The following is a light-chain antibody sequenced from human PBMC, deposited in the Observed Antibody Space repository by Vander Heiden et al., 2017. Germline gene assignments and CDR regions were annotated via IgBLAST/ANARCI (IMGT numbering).Light chain of an antibody. CDR2: DNN. Sequence: QSVLTQPPSVSAAPGQKVTISCSGSSSNIGSTYVSWYQQLPGTAPKLLIYDNNKRPSGIPDRFSSSKSGTSATLGITGVQTGDEADYYCGTWDTSLSVVVFGGGTKLTVL. V-gene: IGLV1-51*01. CDR1: SSNIGSTY. CDR3: GTWDTSLSVVV. J-gene: IGLJ2*01.